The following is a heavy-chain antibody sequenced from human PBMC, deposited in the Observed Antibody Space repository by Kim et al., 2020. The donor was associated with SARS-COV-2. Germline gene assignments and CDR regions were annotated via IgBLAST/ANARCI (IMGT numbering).Heavy chain of an antibody. CDR2: INHSGST. CDR3: ARATADILNSGSYPPEAEYFQH. V-gene: IGHV4-34*01. D-gene: IGHD3-10*01. J-gene: IGHJ1*01. Sequence: SETLSLTCAVYGGSFSGYYWSWIRQPPGKGLEWIGEINHSGSTNYNPSLKSRVTISVDTSKNQFSLKLSSVTAADTAVYYCARATADILNSGSYPPEAEYFQHWGQGTLVTVSS. CDR1: GGSFSGYY.